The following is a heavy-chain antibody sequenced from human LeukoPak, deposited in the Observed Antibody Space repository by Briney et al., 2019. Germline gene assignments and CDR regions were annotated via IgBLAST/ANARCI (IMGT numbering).Heavy chain of an antibody. J-gene: IGHJ4*02. V-gene: IGHV3-30*03. D-gene: IGHD5-12*01. Sequence: GGSLRLSCAASGFTFSSYGIHWVRQAPGKGLEWVAVISYDGSNKYYADSVKGRFTISRDNSKNTLYLQMNSLRAEDTAVYYCAREGVNSGYDLDYWGQGTLVTVSS. CDR1: GFTFSSYG. CDR3: AREGVNSGYDLDY. CDR2: ISYDGSNK.